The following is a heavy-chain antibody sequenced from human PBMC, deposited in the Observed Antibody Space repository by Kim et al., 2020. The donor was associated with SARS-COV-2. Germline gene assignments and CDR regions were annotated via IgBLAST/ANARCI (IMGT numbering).Heavy chain of an antibody. J-gene: IGHJ6*02. Sequence: SVKGRFTISRENAKNSLYLQMNSLRAGDTAVYYCARVANFGVVPTYGMDVWGQGTTVTVSS. V-gene: IGHV3-13*01. CDR3: ARVANFGVVPTYGMDV. D-gene: IGHD3-3*01.